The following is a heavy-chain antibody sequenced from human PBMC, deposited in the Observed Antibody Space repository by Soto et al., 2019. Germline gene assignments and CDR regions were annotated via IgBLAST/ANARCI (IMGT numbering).Heavy chain of an antibody. J-gene: IGHJ4*02. Sequence: QVQLQQGGAGLLKPSETLSLTCAVYGGSFSGYYWSWIRQPPGKGLEWIGEINHSGSTNYNPSLKSRVTISVDTSKNQFSLKLSSVPAADMAVYYCAREGYSYGHGGAPFDYWGQVTLVTVSS. CDR3: AREGYSYGHGGAPFDY. CDR2: INHSGST. CDR1: GGSFSGYY. D-gene: IGHD5-18*01. V-gene: IGHV4-34*02.